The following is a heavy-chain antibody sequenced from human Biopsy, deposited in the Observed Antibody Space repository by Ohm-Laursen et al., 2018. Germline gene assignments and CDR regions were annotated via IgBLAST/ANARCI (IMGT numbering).Heavy chain of an antibody. D-gene: IGHD5-24*01. Sequence: SETLSLTCTVSGGAISSGSNYWAWIRQPPGKGLEWIGSVYHSGTTYSSLSLKSRVTISVNTSKNQLSLMVTPVTAADTAAYYCARHDGNGPFALDSWGQGTLVTVSS. CDR3: ARHDGNGPFALDS. V-gene: IGHV4-39*01. CDR1: GGAISSGSNY. CDR2: VYHSGTT. J-gene: IGHJ4*02.